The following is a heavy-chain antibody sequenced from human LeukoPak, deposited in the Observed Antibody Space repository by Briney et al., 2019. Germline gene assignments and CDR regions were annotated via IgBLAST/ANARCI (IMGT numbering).Heavy chain of an antibody. CDR1: GYTFTSYG. CDR3: ARRGYEFWSGLLDRYFDY. V-gene: IGHV1-18*01. Sequence: ASVKVSCKASGYTFTSYGISWVRRDPGQGLECMGWISAYNGNTNYAQKLQGRVTMTTDTSTSTAYMALRRLRSDDTAVYYCARRGYEFWSGLLDRYFDYWGQGTLVTVSS. D-gene: IGHD3-3*01. CDR2: ISAYNGNT. J-gene: IGHJ4*02.